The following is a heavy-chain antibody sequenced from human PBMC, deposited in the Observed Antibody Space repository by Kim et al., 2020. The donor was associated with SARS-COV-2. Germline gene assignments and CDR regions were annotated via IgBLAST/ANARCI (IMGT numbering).Heavy chain of an antibody. V-gene: IGHV3-7*01. Sequence: DKYYVDSVRGRFTISRDNAKNSVYLQMNSLRAEDTAVYYCASALGATTGSWGQGTLVTVSS. CDR2: DK. CDR3: ASALGATTGS. J-gene: IGHJ5*02. D-gene: IGHD1-26*01.